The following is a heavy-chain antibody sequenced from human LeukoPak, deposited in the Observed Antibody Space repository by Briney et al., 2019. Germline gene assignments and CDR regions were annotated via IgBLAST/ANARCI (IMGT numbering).Heavy chain of an antibody. D-gene: IGHD4/OR15-4a*01. CDR1: GFTFSSYS. Sequence: PGESLRLSCAASGFTFSSYSMNWVRQAPGKGLEWVSSISSSSSYIYYADSVKGRFTISRDNAKNSLYLQMNSLRAEDTAVYYCARAYGARYYYYGMDVWGQGTTVTVSS. CDR2: ISSSSSYI. CDR3: ARAYGARYYYYGMDV. J-gene: IGHJ6*02. V-gene: IGHV3-21*01.